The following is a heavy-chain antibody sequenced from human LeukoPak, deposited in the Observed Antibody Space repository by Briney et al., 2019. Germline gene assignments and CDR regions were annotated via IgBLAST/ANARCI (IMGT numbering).Heavy chain of an antibody. J-gene: IGHJ6*03. V-gene: IGHV3-48*03. CDR3: ARVATIFGVVWYYMDV. CDR2: ISSSGSTI. Sequence: PGGSLRLSCAASGFTFSSYEMNWVRQAPGKGLEWVSYISSSGSTIYYADSVKGRFTISRDNAKNSLYLQMNSLRAEDTAVYYCARVATIFGVVWYYMDVWGKGTTVTVSS. CDR1: GFTFSSYE. D-gene: IGHD3-3*01.